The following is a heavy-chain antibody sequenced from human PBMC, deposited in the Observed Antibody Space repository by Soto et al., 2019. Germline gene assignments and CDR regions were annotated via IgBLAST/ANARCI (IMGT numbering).Heavy chain of an antibody. V-gene: IGHV4-39*01. CDR2: IYYSGST. D-gene: IGHD3-3*01. Sequence: PSETLSLTCTVSGGSISSSSYYWGWIRQPPGKGLEWIGSIYYSGSTYYNPSLKSRVTISVDTSKNQFSLKLSSVTAADTAVYYCAKSIYDFWSGFGKYYFDYWGQGTLVTVSS. CDR1: GGSISSSSYY. CDR3: AKSIYDFWSGFGKYYFDY. J-gene: IGHJ4*02.